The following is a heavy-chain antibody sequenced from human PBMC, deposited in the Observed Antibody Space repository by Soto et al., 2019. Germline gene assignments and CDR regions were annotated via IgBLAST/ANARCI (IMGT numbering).Heavy chain of an antibody. CDR2: SHQSGNT. CDR1: GVSIGSHDW. J-gene: IGHJ4*02. V-gene: IGHV4-4*02. Sequence: QVQLQESGPGLVKPSGTLSLTCAVSGVSIGSHDWWTWVRQPPGKGLEWIGESHQSGNTHYNSSLESRVTISLDKSKTHFSLQLSSVTVADTAVYYCATRDTGRVYWGQGTLVTVSS. D-gene: IGHD5-18*01. CDR3: ATRDTGRVY.